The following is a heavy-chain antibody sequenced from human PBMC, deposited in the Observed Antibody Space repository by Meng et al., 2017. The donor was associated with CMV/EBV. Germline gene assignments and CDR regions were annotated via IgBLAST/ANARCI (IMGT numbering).Heavy chain of an antibody. J-gene: IGHJ4*02. CDR1: GFTFSSYS. Sequence: GESLKISCAASGFTFSSYSMNWVRQAPGKGLEWVANIKQDGSEKYYVDSVKGRFTISRDNAKNSLYLQMNSLRAEDTAVYYCARGTKYHLRRWFDYWGQGTLVTVSS. D-gene: IGHD2-2*01. V-gene: IGHV3-7*01. CDR2: IKQDGSEK. CDR3: ARGTKYHLRRWFDY.